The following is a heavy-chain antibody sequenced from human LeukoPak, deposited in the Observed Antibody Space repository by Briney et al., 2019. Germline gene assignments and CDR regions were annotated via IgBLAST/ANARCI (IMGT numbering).Heavy chain of an antibody. V-gene: IGHV4-31*02. J-gene: IGHJ5*02. CDR2: IFYSGST. CDR3: TRITGLMRVTFDT. CDR1: AGSISSRDFF. D-gene: IGHD2-8*02. Sequence: SETLSLTCTVSAGSISSRDFFWSWVRQHPGKGLEWIGYIFYSGSTYYNPSLEGRVTMSVDTSKNRFSLTLTSVTAADTVVYYCTRITGLMRVTFDTWGQGTLVTVSS.